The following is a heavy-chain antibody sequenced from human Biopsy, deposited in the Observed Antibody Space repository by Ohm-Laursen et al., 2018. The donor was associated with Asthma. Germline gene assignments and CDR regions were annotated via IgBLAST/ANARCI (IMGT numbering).Heavy chain of an antibody. CDR1: GGSISSFY. J-gene: IGHJ4*02. Sequence: GTLSLTCCAYGGSISSFYWSWIRQSPEKGLEWMGYVYWTGSTNYNPSLKSRITMSVDTSKNRMFLELTSVTAADTAIYYCGRAVRNEQWLAPFDYWGQGKPVTVSS. CDR3: GRAVRNEQWLAPFDY. D-gene: IGHD6-19*01. CDR2: VYWTGST. V-gene: IGHV4-59*01.